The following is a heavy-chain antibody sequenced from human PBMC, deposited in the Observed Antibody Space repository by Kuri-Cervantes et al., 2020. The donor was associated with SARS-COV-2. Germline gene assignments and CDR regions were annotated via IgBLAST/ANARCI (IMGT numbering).Heavy chain of an antibody. CDR3: ARIFTGGWYVDY. CDR1: GFSLSTSGVG. CDR2: IYWVDDDK. V-gene: IGHV2-5*02. Sequence: SGPTLVKPTQTLTLTCTFSGFSLSTSGVGVGWIRQPPGKALEWLALIYWVDDDKRYSPSLKTRLTISKDTSKNQVVLTMTNMDPVDTATYCCARIFTGGWYVDYWGQGTLVTVSS. D-gene: IGHD6-19*01. J-gene: IGHJ4*02.